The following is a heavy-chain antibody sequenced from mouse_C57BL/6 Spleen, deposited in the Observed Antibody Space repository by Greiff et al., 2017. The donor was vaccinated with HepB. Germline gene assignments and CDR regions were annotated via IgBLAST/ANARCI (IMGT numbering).Heavy chain of an antibody. CDR2: IYPGSGST. CDR1: GYTFTSYW. V-gene: IGHV1-55*01. Sequence: QVQLQQPGAELVKPGASVKMSCKASGYTFTSYWITWVKQRPGQGLEWIGDIYPGSGSTNYNEKFKSKATLTVDTSSSTAYMQLSSLTSEDSAVYYCARDPNGDLYYAMDYWGQGTSVTVSS. CDR3: ARDPNGDLYYAMDY. D-gene: IGHD4-1*01. J-gene: IGHJ4*01.